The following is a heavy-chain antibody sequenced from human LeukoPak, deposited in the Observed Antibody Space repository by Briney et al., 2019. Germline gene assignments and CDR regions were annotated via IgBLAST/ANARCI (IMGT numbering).Heavy chain of an antibody. CDR3: ARWDTSSSGRFDY. J-gene: IGHJ4*02. D-gene: IGHD5-18*01. CDR2: IYYSGST. CDR1: GGSISSSSYY. Sequence: SETLSLTCTVSGGSISSSSYYWGWIRQPPGKGLEWIGSIYYSGSTYYNPSLKSRVTTSVDTSKNQFSLKLSSVTAADTALYYCARWDTSSSGRFDYWGQGTLVSVSS. V-gene: IGHV4-39*07.